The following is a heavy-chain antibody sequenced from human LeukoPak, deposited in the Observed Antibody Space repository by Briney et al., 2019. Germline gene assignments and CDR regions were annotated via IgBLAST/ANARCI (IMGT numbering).Heavy chain of an antibody. CDR2: IDYGGST. Sequence: PSETLSLTCTVSSGSIFNYYWNWIRQPPGKGLEWIGYIDYGGSTNYNPSLKSRVTISLDTSKNQFSLKVNSVTAADTAVYYCARSRDYDSSGFYEFDYWGQGTLVTVTS. D-gene: IGHD3-22*01. CDR3: ARSRDYDSSGFYEFDY. V-gene: IGHV4-59*01. CDR1: SGSIFNYY. J-gene: IGHJ4*02.